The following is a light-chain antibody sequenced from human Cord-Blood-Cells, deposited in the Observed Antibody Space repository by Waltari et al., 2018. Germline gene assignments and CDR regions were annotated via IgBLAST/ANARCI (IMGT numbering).Light chain of an antibody. J-gene: IGKJ1*01. CDR2: KAS. Sequence: DIQMTQSPSTLSAFVGDRDTITCRARQSISSWLAWYQQKPGKAPKLLIYKASSLESGVPSRFSGSGSGTEFTLTISSLQPDDFATYYCQQYNSYSWTFGQGTKVEIK. CDR1: QSISSW. CDR3: QQYNSYSWT. V-gene: IGKV1-5*03.